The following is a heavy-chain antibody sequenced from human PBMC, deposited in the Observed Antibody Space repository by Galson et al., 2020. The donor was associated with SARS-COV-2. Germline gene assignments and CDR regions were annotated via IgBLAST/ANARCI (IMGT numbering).Heavy chain of an antibody. Sequence: SETLSLTCTVSGGSISSSSYYWGWIRQPPGKGLEWIGSIYYSGSTYYNPSLKSRVTISVDTSKNQFSLKLSSVTAADTAVYYCAGQLWLRGDFDSGGQGIMGTVAP. CDR3: AGQLWLRGDFDS. J-gene: IGHJ3*02. D-gene: IGHD5-18*01. V-gene: IGHV4-39*01. CDR2: IYYSGST. CDR1: GGSISSSSYY.